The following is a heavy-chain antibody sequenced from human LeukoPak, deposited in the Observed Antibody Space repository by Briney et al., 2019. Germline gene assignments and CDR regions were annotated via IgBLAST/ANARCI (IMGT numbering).Heavy chain of an antibody. CDR3: VRAALAVDDYGDSGAFDYFDY. V-gene: IGHV3-48*04. CDR2: ISSSSSTI. J-gene: IGHJ4*02. Sequence: GGSLRLSCAASGFTFSSYSMNWVRQAPGKGLEWVSYISSSSSTIYYADSVKGRFTISRDNAKNSLYLQMNSLRVEDAAIYYCVRAALAVDDYGDSGAFDYFDYWGQGILVTVSS. CDR1: GFTFSSYS. D-gene: IGHD4-17*01.